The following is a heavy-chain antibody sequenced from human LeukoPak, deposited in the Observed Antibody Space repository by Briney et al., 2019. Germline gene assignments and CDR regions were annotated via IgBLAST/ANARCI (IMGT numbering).Heavy chain of an antibody. Sequence: GESLRLSCAASGFTFSSYAMHWVRQAPGKGLEYVSAISSNGGSTYYANSVEGRFTISRDNSKNTLYLQMGSLRAEDMAVYYCARADCSSTSCPFDYWGQGTLVTVSS. D-gene: IGHD2-2*01. V-gene: IGHV3-64*01. CDR2: ISSNGGST. CDR3: ARADCSSTSCPFDY. CDR1: GFTFSSYA. J-gene: IGHJ4*02.